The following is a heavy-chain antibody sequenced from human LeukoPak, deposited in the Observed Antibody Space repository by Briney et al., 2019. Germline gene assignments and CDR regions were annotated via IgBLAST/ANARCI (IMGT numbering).Heavy chain of an antibody. CDR3: AKRNGELGGEIDY. J-gene: IGHJ4*02. D-gene: IGHD3-16*01. Sequence: GGSLRLSCAASGFTFSSYAMSWVRQAPGKGLEWVSSMSNRGGSTYHADSVKGRFTISRDNSKNTLYLQVNSLRAGDTAVYYCAKRNGELGGEIDYWGQGTLVTVSS. CDR1: GFTFSSYA. CDR2: MSNRGGST. V-gene: IGHV3-23*01.